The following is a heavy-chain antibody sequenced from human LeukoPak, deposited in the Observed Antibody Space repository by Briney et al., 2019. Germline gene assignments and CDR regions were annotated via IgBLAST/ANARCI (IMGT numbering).Heavy chain of an antibody. D-gene: IGHD2-2*01. CDR1: GGSISSRSDY. CDR3: ARRRVLPPDVPDRADYYLDA. CDR2: ISSSGST. J-gene: IGHJ6*03. V-gene: IGHV4-39*01. Sequence: PSETLSLTCTVSGGSISSRSDYWGWVRQPPGKGLEWIASISSSGSTYYNPSLRSRVSISVDSFRNQFSLKLSSVTAADTAVYYCARRRVLPPDVPDRADYYLDAWCKGTAVTVSS.